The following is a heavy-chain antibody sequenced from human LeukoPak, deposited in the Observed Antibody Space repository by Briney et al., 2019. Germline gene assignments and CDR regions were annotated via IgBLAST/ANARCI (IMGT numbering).Heavy chain of an antibody. CDR2: INPTSGGT. CDR1: GYTFTDYY. V-gene: IGHV1-2*02. J-gene: IGHJ4*02. Sequence: ASVTVSYKASGYTFTDYYVHWVRQAPGQGLEWVGWINPTSGGTSYAQKFQGRVTLTRDTSINTAYMDLSSLRYDDTAIYYCARGQSGDGYHFDYWGQGTLVAVSS. D-gene: IGHD2-21*01. CDR3: ARGQSGDGYHFDY.